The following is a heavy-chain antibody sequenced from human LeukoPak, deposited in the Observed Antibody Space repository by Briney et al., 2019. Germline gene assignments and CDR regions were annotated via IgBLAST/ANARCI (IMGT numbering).Heavy chain of an antibody. CDR2: IYHSGST. CDR3: ARDHYCSSTSCQERLTSPINYFDY. Sequence: PSETLSLTCAVSGGSISSSNWWSWVRQPPGKGLEWIGEIYHSGSTNYNPSLKSRVTISVDKSKNQFSLKLSSVTAADTAVYYCARDHYCSSTSCQERLTSPINYFDYWGQGTLVTVSS. CDR1: GGSISSSNW. D-gene: IGHD2-2*01. V-gene: IGHV4-4*02. J-gene: IGHJ4*02.